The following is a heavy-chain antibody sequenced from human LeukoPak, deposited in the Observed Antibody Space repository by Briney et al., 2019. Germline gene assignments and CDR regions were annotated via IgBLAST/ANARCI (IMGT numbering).Heavy chain of an antibody. Sequence: KPSETLSLTCTVSGGSISSYYWSWIRQPAGKGLEWIGRIYTSGSTNYNPSLKSRVTMSVDTSKNQFSLKLSSVTAADTAVYYCARDKNDCSSTSCHAEYYFDYWGQGTLVTVSS. CDR1: GGSISSYY. J-gene: IGHJ4*02. D-gene: IGHD2-2*01. CDR2: IYTSGST. V-gene: IGHV4-4*07. CDR3: ARDKNDCSSTSCHAEYYFDY.